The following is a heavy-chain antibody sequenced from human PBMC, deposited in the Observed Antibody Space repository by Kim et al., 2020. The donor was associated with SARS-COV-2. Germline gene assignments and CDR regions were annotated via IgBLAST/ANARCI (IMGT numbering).Heavy chain of an antibody. CDR1: GYSFSNYW. J-gene: IGHJ4*02. CDR3: ARQGAYCGGDCFFDC. V-gene: IGHV5-51*01. D-gene: IGHD2-21*02. Sequence: GESLKISCKGSGYSFSNYWIGWVRQMPGKGLEWMGIIYPGDSDTRYSPSFQGQVTISADRSITTAYLQWSSLKASDTAMYYCARQGAYCGGDCFFDCWGQGTLVTVSS. CDR2: IYPGDSDT.